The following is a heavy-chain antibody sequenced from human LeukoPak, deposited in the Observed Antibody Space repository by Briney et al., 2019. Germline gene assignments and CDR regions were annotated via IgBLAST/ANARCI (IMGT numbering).Heavy chain of an antibody. CDR3: ARRRGITGTIKNWFDP. Sequence: SETLSLTCAVYGGSFSGYYWSWIRQPPGKGLEWIGEINHSGSTNYNPSLKSRVTISVDTSKNQFSLKLSSVTAADTAVYYCARRRGITGTIKNWFDPWGQGTLVTVSS. V-gene: IGHV4-34*01. CDR2: INHSGST. CDR1: GGSFSGYY. D-gene: IGHD1-7*01. J-gene: IGHJ5*02.